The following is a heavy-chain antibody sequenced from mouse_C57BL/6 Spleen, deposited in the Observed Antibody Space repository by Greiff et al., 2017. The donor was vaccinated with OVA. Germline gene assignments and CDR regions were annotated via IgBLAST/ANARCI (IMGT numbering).Heavy chain of an antibody. Sequence: EVQLQQSGPSLVRPSQTLSLTCTVTGFSINSDCYWIWIRQFPGNNLEYIGYTFYSGITYYHPSLESRTYITRDTSKNQFSLKLSSGNTEDTDSYDSAGDLAWYFDVWGTGTTVTVSS. D-gene: IGHD1-1*01. J-gene: IGHJ1*03. V-gene: IGHV3-3*01. CDR3: AGDLAWYFDV. CDR2: TFYSGIT. CDR1: GFSINSDCY.